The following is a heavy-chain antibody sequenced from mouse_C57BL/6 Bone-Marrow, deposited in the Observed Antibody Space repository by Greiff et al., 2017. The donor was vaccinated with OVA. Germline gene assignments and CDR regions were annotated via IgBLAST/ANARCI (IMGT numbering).Heavy chain of an antibody. CDR1: GYTFTDYE. CDR2: IDPETGGT. V-gene: IGHV1-15*01. D-gene: IGHD4-1*02. CDR3: TRQLDWYFDV. J-gene: IGHJ1*03. Sequence: QVHVKQSGAELVRPGASVTLSCKASGYTFTDYEMHWVKQTPVHGLEWIGAIDPETGGTAYNQKFKGKAILTADKSSSTAYMELRSLTSEDSAVYYCTRQLDWYFDVWGTGTTVTVSS.